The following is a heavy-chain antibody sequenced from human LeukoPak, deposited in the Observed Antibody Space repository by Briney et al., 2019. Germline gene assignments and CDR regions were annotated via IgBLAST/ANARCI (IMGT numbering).Heavy chain of an antibody. CDR3: AKDREGLSSGYDLEYFDY. Sequence: GGSLRLSCAASAFTFSSYSMSWVRQAPGKGLEWVSAISGGGGTTYYADSVKGRFTISRDNSKNTLFLQMNSLRAEDTAVYYCAKDREGLSSGYDLEYFDYWGQGTLVTVSS. D-gene: IGHD5-12*01. CDR1: AFTFSSYS. CDR2: ISGGGGTT. J-gene: IGHJ4*02. V-gene: IGHV3-23*01.